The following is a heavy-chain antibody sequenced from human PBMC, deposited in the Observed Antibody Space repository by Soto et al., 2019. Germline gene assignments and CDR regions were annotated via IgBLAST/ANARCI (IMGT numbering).Heavy chain of an antibody. CDR2: IIPIFGTA. D-gene: IGHD2-21*02. Sequence: QVQLVQSGAEVKKPGSSVKVSCKASGGTFSSYAISWVRQAPGQGLEWMGGIIPIFGTANSAQKFQGRVTITAEESTSTAYMELSSLRSEDTAVYYCARPVLAYCGGDCSHAFDIWGQGPMVTVSS. J-gene: IGHJ3*02. CDR1: GGTFSSYA. V-gene: IGHV1-69*01. CDR3: ARPVLAYCGGDCSHAFDI.